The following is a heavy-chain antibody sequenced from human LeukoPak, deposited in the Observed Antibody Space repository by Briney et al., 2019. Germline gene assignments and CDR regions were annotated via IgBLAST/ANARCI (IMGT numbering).Heavy chain of an antibody. Sequence: KSSETLSLTRTVSGGSISSGSYYWSWIRQPAGKGLEWIGRIYTSGSTNYNPSLKSRVTISVDTSKNQFSLKLSSVTAADTAVYYCARDSLYYYYYMDVWGKGATVTVSS. CDR1: GGSISSGSYY. CDR3: ARDSLYYYYYMDV. V-gene: IGHV4-61*02. CDR2: IYTSGST. J-gene: IGHJ6*03.